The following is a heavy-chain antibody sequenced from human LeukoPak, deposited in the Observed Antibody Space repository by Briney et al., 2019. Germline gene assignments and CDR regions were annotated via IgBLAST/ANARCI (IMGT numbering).Heavy chain of an antibody. CDR2: IIPIFGKA. V-gene: IGHV1-69*06. Sequence: SVKVSCKSSVGTFSSYAISWVRQPPAQGLEGMGGIIPIFGKANYAQKFQGRVTITADKSTSTAYMKLSSVRSEDTAVYYCARVGNYYISTGYYTFDYWGQGTLVTVSS. CDR1: VGTFSSYA. D-gene: IGHD3-9*01. J-gene: IGHJ4*02. CDR3: ARVGNYYISTGYYTFDY.